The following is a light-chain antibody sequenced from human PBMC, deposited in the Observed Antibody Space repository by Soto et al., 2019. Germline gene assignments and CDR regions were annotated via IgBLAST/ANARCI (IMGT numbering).Light chain of an antibody. J-gene: IGLJ1*01. CDR1: SSDVGGYKF. V-gene: IGLV2-11*01. CDR3: CSYAGFYTSV. Sequence: QSALTQPRSESGSPGQSVTISCTGTSSDVGGYKFVSWYQQHPGKAPKFMIYEGSKRPSGVPDRFSGSKSGNTAFLTISGLQAEDEADYYCCSYAGFYTSVFGTGTKVTVL. CDR2: EGS.